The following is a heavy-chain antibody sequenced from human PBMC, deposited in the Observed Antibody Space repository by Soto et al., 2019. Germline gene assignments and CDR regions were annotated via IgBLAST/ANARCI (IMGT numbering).Heavy chain of an antibody. D-gene: IGHD3-3*01. CDR1: GYTFTSYG. J-gene: IGHJ5*02. CDR3: AITYYDFWSGYYPPGGWFDP. V-gene: IGHV1-18*01. Sequence: GASVKVSCKASGYTFTSYGISWVRQAPGQGLEWMGWISAYNGNTNYAQKLQGRVTMTTDTSTSTAYMELRSLRSDDTAVYYCAITYYDFWSGYYPPGGWFDPWGQGTLVTVSS. CDR2: ISAYNGNT.